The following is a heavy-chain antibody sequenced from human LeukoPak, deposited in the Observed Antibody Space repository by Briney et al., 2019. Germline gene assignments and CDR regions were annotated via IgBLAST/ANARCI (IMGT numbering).Heavy chain of an antibody. D-gene: IGHD3-10*01. CDR3: ARATRGYDSGRDLDY. Sequence: ASVKVSCKASGYTFTSYGISWVRQAPGQGLEWMGWISAYNGNTNYAQKLQGRVTMTTDTSTSTAYMELRSLRSDDTAVYYCARATRGYDSGRDLDYWGQGALVTVSS. CDR2: ISAYNGNT. CDR1: GYTFTSYG. J-gene: IGHJ4*02. V-gene: IGHV1-18*01.